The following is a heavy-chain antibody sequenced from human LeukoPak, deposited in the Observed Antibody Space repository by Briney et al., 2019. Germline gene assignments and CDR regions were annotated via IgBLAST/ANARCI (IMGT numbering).Heavy chain of an antibody. CDR1: GGSISSGGYS. CDR3: ARANDYDILTGYPNWFDP. D-gene: IGHD3-9*01. V-gene: IGHV4-30-2*01. CDR2: IYHSGST. J-gene: IGHJ5*02. Sequence: SSETLSLTCAVSGGSISSGGYSWSWIRQPPGKGLEWIGYIYHSGSTYYNPSLKSRVTISVDRSKNQFSLKLSSVTAADTAVYYCARANDYDILTGYPNWFDPWGQGTLVTVSS.